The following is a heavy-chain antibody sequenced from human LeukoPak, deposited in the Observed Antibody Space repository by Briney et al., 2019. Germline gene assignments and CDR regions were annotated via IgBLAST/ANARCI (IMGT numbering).Heavy chain of an antibody. D-gene: IGHD2-15*01. Sequence: GGSLRLSCAASGFTFSTYSMNWVRQAPGKGLEWVSSISSSSSYIYYADSVKGRFTISRDNAKNSLYLQMNSLRAEDTAVYYCARGPPYCSGGSCYRDSFDYWGQGTLVTVSS. CDR3: ARGPPYCSGGSCYRDSFDY. J-gene: IGHJ4*02. CDR1: GFTFSTYS. V-gene: IGHV3-21*01. CDR2: ISSSSSYI.